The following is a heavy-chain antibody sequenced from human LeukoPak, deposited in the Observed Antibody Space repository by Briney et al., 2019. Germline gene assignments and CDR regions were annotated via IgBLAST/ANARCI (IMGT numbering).Heavy chain of an antibody. D-gene: IGHD3-22*01. CDR2: IDWDDDK. J-gene: IGHJ4*02. Sequence: SGPTLVNPTQTLTLTCTFSGFSLSTSGMCVSWIRQPPGKALEWLARIDWDDDKYYSTSLKTRLTISKDTSKNQVVLTMTNMDPVDTATCYCARGMTYYYDSSGYYYFDYWGQGTLVTVSS. CDR1: GFSLSTSGMC. V-gene: IGHV2-70*11. CDR3: ARGMTYYYDSSGYYYFDY.